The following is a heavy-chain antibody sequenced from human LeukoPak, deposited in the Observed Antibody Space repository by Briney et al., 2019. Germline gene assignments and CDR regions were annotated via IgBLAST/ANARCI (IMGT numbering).Heavy chain of an antibody. V-gene: IGHV3-30*02. J-gene: IGHJ4*02. D-gene: IGHD3-10*01. CDR2: IRYDGSNK. CDR3: AKGPYGSGSYWFDY. CDR1: GFTFSSYG. Sequence: GGSLRLSCAASGFTFSSYGMHWVRQAPGKGLEWVAFIRYDGSNKYYADSVKGRFTISRDNSKNTLYLQMNSLRAEDTAVYYRAKGPYGSGSYWFDYWGQGTLVTVSS.